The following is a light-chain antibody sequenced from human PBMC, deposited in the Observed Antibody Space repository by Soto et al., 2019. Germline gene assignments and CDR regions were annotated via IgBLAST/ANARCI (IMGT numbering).Light chain of an antibody. CDR3: SSYTSSSTEV. V-gene: IGLV2-14*01. J-gene: IGLJ1*01. CDR1: SSDVGGYNY. Sequence: CSLTQPASLTGFPGQSITISCTGTSSDVGGYNYVSWYQQHPGKAPKLMIYDVSNRPSGVSNRFSGSKSGNTASLTISGLQAEDEADYYCSSYTSSSTEVFGTGTKVTVL. CDR2: DVS.